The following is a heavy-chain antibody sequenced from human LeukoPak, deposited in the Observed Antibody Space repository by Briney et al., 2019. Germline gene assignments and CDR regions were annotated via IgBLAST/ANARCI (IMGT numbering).Heavy chain of an antibody. J-gene: IGHJ3*02. Sequence: SETLSLTCTVSGGSISSYYWSWIRQPPGKGLEWIGYIYYSGSTNYNPSLRSRVTISVDTSRNQFSLKLRSVTAADTAVYYCARSRSGYSYDHAAFEIWGQGTMVTVSS. V-gene: IGHV4-59*01. D-gene: IGHD5-18*01. CDR3: ARSRSGYSYDHAAFEI. CDR2: IYYSGST. CDR1: GGSISSYY.